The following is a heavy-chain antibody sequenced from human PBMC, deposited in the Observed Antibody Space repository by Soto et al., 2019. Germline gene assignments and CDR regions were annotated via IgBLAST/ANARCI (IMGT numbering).Heavy chain of an antibody. D-gene: IGHD6-19*01. Sequence: QVQLVQSGADVKKPGASVKVSCKASGYNFTSYGISWVRQAPGQGLEWMGWISPHNDRTKYARRFQDRVTMTTETPTSTVYMELGSLRSDDPAVYYWARDLYYSSGRYFDHDAFDIWGQGTVVTVSS. V-gene: IGHV1-18*01. CDR2: ISPHNDRT. CDR3: ARDLYYSSGRYFDHDAFDI. CDR1: GYNFTSYG. J-gene: IGHJ3*02.